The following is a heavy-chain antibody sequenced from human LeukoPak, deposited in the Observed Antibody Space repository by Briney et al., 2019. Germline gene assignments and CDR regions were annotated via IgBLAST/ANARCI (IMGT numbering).Heavy chain of an antibody. CDR2: INSDGSSI. Sequence: GGSLTLSCAASGFTFSSYWMHWVRQAPGKGLVWVSRINSDGSSISYADSVKGRFTISRDNAKNTLYLQMNSLRAEDTAVYYCARPGRYSRLAFHIWGQGTMVTVSS. V-gene: IGHV3-74*01. CDR1: GFTFSSYW. CDR3: ARPGRYSRLAFHI. J-gene: IGHJ3*02. D-gene: IGHD5-12*01.